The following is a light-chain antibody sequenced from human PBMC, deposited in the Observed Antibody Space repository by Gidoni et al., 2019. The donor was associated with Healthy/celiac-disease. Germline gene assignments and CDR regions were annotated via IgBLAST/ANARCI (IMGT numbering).Light chain of an antibody. V-gene: IGLV3-1*01. CDR3: QAWDSSVV. J-gene: IGLJ2*01. Sequence: SYELTQPPSVSVSPGQTASITCSGAKLGDNYAGWYQQKPGQSPVLVIYQDSKRPSGIPERFSGSNSGNTATLTISGTQAMDEADYYCQAWDSSVVFGGGTKLTVL. CDR2: QDS. CDR1: KLGDNY.